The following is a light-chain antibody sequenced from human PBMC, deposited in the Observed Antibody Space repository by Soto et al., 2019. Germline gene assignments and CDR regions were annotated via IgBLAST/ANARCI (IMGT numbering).Light chain of an antibody. J-gene: IGKJ1*01. CDR3: QQYNTYSRT. V-gene: IGKV1-5*03. CDR2: KAS. CDR1: QSISTY. Sequence: DIQMTQSPSTLSASVGDRVAITCRASQSISTYLAWYQQKPGKAPKLLIYKASSLESGVPSRFSGSGSGAEFTPTISSLQPDDFATYYCQQYNTYSRTFGQGTKVDIK.